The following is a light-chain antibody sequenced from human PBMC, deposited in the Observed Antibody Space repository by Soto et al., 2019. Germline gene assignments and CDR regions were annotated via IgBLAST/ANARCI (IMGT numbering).Light chain of an antibody. CDR2: STS. CDR3: QQYHTWPIT. Sequence: EIVLTQSPGTLSLSPGERATLSCRASQSVSSNYLTWYQQKPGQAPRLLIYSTSTRATGIPDRFSGSGSGTDFTLTISSLQSEDCAIYYCQQYHTWPITFGGGTKVDIK. V-gene: IGKV3-20*01. J-gene: IGKJ4*01. CDR1: QSVSSNY.